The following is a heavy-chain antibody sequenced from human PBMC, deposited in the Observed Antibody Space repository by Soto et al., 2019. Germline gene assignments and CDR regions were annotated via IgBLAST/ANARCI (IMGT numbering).Heavy chain of an antibody. CDR2: IYFSGSA. CDR1: GDSVSNNF. CDR3: ARARPNDFWDY. J-gene: IGHJ4*02. V-gene: IGHV4-59*02. D-gene: IGHD2-21*02. Sequence: SETLSLTCTVSGDSVSNNFWTWSRQPPGKGLEWIGYIYFSGSANYNPSLERRVTMSVDSSKNQFSMTLSSVTAADTAMYYCARARPNDFWDYWGQGALVTVSS.